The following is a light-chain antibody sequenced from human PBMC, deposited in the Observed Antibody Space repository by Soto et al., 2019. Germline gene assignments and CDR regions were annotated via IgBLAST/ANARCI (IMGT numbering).Light chain of an antibody. CDR3: QQRSNWPHIT. CDR1: QSVSSN. V-gene: IGKV3D-15*01. CDR2: GAS. J-gene: IGKJ5*01. Sequence: EIVMTQSPATLSVSLGERATLSCRASQSVSSNLAWYQQKPGQAPRLLIYGASTRATGIPARFSGSGSGTEFTLTISSLQSEDFALYYCQQRSNWPHITCGQGTRLEIK.